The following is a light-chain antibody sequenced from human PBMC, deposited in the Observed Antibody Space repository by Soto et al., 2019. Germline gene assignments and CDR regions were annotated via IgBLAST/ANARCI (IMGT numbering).Light chain of an antibody. V-gene: IGKV1-5*02. J-gene: IGKJ1*01. CDR1: QSISSW. CDR2: HAS. CDR3: QQYNSYS. Sequence: TQSPSTVSASVGDRVTIICRASQSISSWLAWYQQKPGKAPKVLIYHASNLQSGVPSRFSGSGSGTEFTLTISSLQPDDFATYYRQQYNSYSFGQGTKVDIK.